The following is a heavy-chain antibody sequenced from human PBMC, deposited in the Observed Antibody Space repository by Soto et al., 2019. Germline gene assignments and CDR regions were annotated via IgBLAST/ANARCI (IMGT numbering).Heavy chain of an antibody. CDR2: IHYSGST. CDR3: ARDLLNWNWGYYYGMYV. D-gene: IGHD1-1*01. J-gene: IGHJ6*02. V-gene: IGHV4-30-4*01. Sequence: QVQLQESGPGLVKPSQTLSLTCSVSGGSISSDIHYWSWIRQSPGKGLEWIGYIHYSGSTYYNPSLKSRVTISVATSKNQFSLKLSSVTAADTAVYDCARDLLNWNWGYYYGMYVWGQGTTVPVSS. CDR1: GGSISSDIHY.